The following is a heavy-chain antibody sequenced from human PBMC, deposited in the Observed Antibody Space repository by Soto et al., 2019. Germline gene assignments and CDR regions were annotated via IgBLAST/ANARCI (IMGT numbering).Heavy chain of an antibody. Sequence: GASVKVSCKASGGTFSSYAISWVLRSPLQGLEWMGGIIPIFGTANYAQKFQGRVTITADKSTSTAYMELSSLRSEDTAVYYCARELYYDILTGAPGIYYYGMDVWGQGTTVTVSS. V-gene: IGHV1-69*06. CDR2: IIPIFGTA. CDR1: GGTFSSYA. CDR3: ARELYYDILTGAPGIYYYGMDV. D-gene: IGHD3-9*01. J-gene: IGHJ6*02.